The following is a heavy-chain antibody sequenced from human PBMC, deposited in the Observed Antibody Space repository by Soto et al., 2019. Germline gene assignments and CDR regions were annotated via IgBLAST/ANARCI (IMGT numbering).Heavy chain of an antibody. Sequence: QVQLVESGGGVVQPGRSLRLSCAASGFTFSSYGMHWVRQAPGKGLEWVAVISYDGSNKYYADSVKGRFTISRDNSKNXXXXXXXXXXXXXXXXXXXXXXXXYTIXGVVIGTSXXXXXXWGQXTTV. CDR1: GFTFSSYG. CDR3: XXXXXYTIXGVVIGTSXXXXXX. D-gene: IGHD3-3*01. V-gene: IGHV3-30*03. J-gene: IGHJ6*02. CDR2: ISYDGSNK.